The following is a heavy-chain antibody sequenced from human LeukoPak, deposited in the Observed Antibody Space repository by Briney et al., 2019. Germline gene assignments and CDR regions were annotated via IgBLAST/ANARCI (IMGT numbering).Heavy chain of an antibody. CDR1: GGSFSGYY. CDR3: ARGPGYTIPRREDAFDI. J-gene: IGHJ3*02. Sequence: SETLSLTCAVYGGSFSGYYWSWIRQPPGKGLEWIGEINHSGSTNYNPSLKSRVTISVDTSKNQFSLKLSSVTAADTAVYYCARGPGYTIPRREDAFDIWGQGTMVTVSS. CDR2: INHSGST. V-gene: IGHV4-34*01. D-gene: IGHD6-13*01.